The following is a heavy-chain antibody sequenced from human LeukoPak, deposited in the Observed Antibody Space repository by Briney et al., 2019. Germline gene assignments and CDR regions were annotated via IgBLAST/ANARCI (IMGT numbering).Heavy chain of an antibody. CDR1: GFTFTTYA. V-gene: IGHV4-38-2*01. D-gene: IGHD2-21*01. Sequence: LRLSCGASGFTFTTYAMTWVRQAPGKGLEWIGSMYHSGNAHYNPSLKSRVTISVDTSKNQFSLKLSSVTAADTAVYYCARAGYSGEYFQHWGQGTLVTVSS. J-gene: IGHJ1*01. CDR2: MYHSGNA. CDR3: ARAGYSGEYFQH.